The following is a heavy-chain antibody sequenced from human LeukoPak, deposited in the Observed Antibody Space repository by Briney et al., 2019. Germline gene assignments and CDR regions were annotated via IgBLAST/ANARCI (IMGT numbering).Heavy chain of an antibody. Sequence: GGSLRLSCAASGFTFSDYAMKWVRQAPGKGLEWVAAISRTSSYIYYSDSVKGRFTISRDHAENSVYLQMDSLRAEDTAVYYCASDERRFCSDGSCYPGDYWGQGTLVTVSS. J-gene: IGHJ4*02. V-gene: IGHV3-21*01. CDR1: GFTFSDYA. CDR3: ASDERRFCSDGSCYPGDY. CDR2: ISRTSSYI. D-gene: IGHD2-15*01.